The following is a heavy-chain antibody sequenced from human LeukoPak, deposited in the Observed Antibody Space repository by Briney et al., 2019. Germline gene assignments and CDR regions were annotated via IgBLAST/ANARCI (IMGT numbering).Heavy chain of an antibody. CDR1: GGSISSSSYY. Sequence: PSETLSLTCTVSGGSISSSSYYWGWIRQPPGKGLEWIEGMYYSGSTYYNPSLKSRVTISVDTSKNQFSLKLSSVTAADTAVYYCARDGSSALGSSWYDKGTANYYYYMDVWGKGTTVTVSS. D-gene: IGHD6-13*01. CDR3: ARDGSSALGSSWYDKGTANYYYYMDV. V-gene: IGHV4-39*07. J-gene: IGHJ6*03. CDR2: MYYSGST.